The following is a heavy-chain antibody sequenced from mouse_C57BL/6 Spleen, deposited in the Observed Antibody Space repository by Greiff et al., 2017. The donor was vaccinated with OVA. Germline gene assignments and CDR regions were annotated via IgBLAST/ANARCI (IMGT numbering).Heavy chain of an antibody. Sequence: VQLQQPGAELVKPGASVKMSCKASGYTFTSYWVTWVKQRPGQGLEWIGDIYPGSGSTNYNEKFKSKATLTVDTSSSTAYMQLSSLTSEDSAVYYCAREDYSNYYFDYWGQGTTLTVSS. CDR3: AREDYSNYYFDY. CDR1: GYTFTSYW. D-gene: IGHD2-5*01. V-gene: IGHV1-55*01. CDR2: IYPGSGST. J-gene: IGHJ2*01.